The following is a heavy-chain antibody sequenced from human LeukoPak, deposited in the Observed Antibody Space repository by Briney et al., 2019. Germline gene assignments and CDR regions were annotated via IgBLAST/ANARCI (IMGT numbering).Heavy chain of an antibody. CDR3: ASEIPQTGYYNY. Sequence: ASVTVSCKASGYIFSNHYIHWVRQAPGQGLEWMGVINPDGISTNYAQMLQGRVTITRDTSTNTDYMELSSLISEDTAVYFCASEIPQTGYYNYWGQGTLVTASS. CDR1: GYIFSNHY. D-gene: IGHD3-9*01. J-gene: IGHJ4*02. V-gene: IGHV1-46*04. CDR2: INPDGIST.